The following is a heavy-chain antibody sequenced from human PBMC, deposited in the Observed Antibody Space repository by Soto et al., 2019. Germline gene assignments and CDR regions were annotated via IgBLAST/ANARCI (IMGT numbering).Heavy chain of an antibody. CDR3: ARGPDEITMIQNWSDP. D-gene: IGHD3-22*01. CDR2: IYPGDSDT. J-gene: IGHJ5*02. Sequence: GESLKISCKGSGYSFTSYWIGWVRQMPGKGLEWMGIIYPGDSDTRYSPSFQGQVTISADKSISTAYLQWSSLKASDTAMYYCARGPDEITMIQNWSDPWGQGTLVTVYS. CDR1: GYSFTSYW. V-gene: IGHV5-51*01.